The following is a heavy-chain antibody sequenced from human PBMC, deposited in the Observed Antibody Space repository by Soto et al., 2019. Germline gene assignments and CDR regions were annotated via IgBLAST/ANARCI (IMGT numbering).Heavy chain of an antibody. CDR1: GFTFSNYA. J-gene: IGHJ4*02. Sequence: GGSLRLSCAASGFTFSNYAMTWVRQAPGKGLEWVSFISGSGGITYYADSVKGRFTISRDNSKNTLYLQMHSLRAEDTAIYYCEKDANWEDHSWGQGTLVTVSS. V-gene: IGHV3-23*01. D-gene: IGHD1-1*01. CDR3: EKDANWEDHS. CDR2: ISGSGGIT.